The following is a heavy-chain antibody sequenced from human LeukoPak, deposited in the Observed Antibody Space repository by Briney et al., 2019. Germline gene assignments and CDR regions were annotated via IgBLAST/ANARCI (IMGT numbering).Heavy chain of an antibody. CDR2: ISSSGSTI. CDR1: GFTFSSYE. CDR3: ARDVGYYYGMDV. V-gene: IGHV3-48*03. Sequence: GGCLRLSCAASGFTFSSYEMNWVRQAPGKGLEWVSYISSSGSTIYYADSVKGRFTISRDNAKNSLYLQMNSLRAEDTAVYYCARDVGYYYGMDVWGKGTTVTVSS. D-gene: IGHD1-26*01. J-gene: IGHJ6*04.